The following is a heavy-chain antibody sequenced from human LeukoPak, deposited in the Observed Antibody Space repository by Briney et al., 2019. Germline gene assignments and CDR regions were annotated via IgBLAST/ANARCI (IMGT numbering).Heavy chain of an antibody. CDR2: INPSGGST. CDR3: ARRNSHIGSYRPSYYFDY. Sequence: ASVKVSCKSSGYAFTNYYMHWVRQAPGQGLELMGIINPSGGSTIYAQKFQGRVTMARDTSTSTIYMELSSLRSEDTAVYYCARRNSHIGSYRPSYYFDYWGQGTLVTVSS. J-gene: IGHJ4*02. V-gene: IGHV1-46*01. D-gene: IGHD1-26*01. CDR1: GYAFTNYY.